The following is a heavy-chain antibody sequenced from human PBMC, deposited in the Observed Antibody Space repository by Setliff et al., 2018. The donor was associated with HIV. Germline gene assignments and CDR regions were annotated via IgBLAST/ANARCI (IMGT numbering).Heavy chain of an antibody. CDR2: IDPAGGET. D-gene: IGHD1-26*01. J-gene: IGHJ4*02. Sequence: ASVKVSCKASGGTFSSYAISWVRQAPGKGLEWMGRIDPAGGETIYAEKFQGRVTMTRDTSASTVFVELNSVRSEDTAVYYCARAGSGSPLILFDYWGQGTLVTVSS. CDR1: GGTFSSYA. V-gene: IGHV1-46*01. CDR3: ARAGSGSPLILFDY.